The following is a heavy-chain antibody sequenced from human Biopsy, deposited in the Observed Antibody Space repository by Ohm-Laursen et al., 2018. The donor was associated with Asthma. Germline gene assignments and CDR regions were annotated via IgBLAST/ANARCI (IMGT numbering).Heavy chain of an antibody. CDR1: GSTFSSYA. CDR2: ISTSGGSK. V-gene: IGHV3-23*01. J-gene: IGHJ3*01. CDR3: VKALGGGDGFDV. Sequence: SLRLSCAAPGSTFSSYAMSWVRQTPDRGLEWVSGISTSGGSKYYADSVKGRFTLSRDNSKTTLSLQMNSLTEGDTAVYYCVKALGGGDGFDVWGLGTTVTVSS.